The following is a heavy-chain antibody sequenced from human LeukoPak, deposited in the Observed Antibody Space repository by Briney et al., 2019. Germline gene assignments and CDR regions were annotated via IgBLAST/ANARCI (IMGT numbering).Heavy chain of an antibody. Sequence: SGGSLRLSCAASGFTFSSYGMHWVRQAPGKGLEWVAVMWYDGSNKYYADSVKGRFTISRDNSKNTLYLQMNSLRAEDTAVYYCARDRAMMGNWFDPWGQGTLVTVSS. D-gene: IGHD3-22*01. CDR3: ARDRAMMGNWFDP. J-gene: IGHJ5*02. CDR1: GFTFSSYG. CDR2: MWYDGSNK. V-gene: IGHV3-33*01.